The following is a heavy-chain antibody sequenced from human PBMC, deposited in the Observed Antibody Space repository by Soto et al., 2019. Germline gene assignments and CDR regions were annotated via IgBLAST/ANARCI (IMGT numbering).Heavy chain of an antibody. CDR3: ARDGTPGDY. CDR1: GYTFTSYG. V-gene: IGHV1-18*01. D-gene: IGHD1-1*01. CDR2: IRAYNGNT. Sequence: QVQLVQSGDEVKKPGASVKVSCKASGYTFTSYGISWVRQAPGQGLEWMGWIRAYNGNTNDAQELQGRVTMTTDTTTSTADMEVRSLRSDDTGVYYGARDGTPGDYWGQGTLVTVS. J-gene: IGHJ4*02.